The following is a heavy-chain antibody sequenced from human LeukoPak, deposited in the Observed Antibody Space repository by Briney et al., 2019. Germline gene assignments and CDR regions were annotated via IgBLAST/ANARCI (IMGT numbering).Heavy chain of an antibody. V-gene: IGHV1-8*03. CDR1: GYTFTSYD. Sequence: ASVKVSCKASGYTFTSYDINWVRQATGQGLEWMGWMNPNSGNTGYAQKFQGRVTITRNTSISTAYMELSSLRSEDMAVYYCARCGSWNDDEGFDYWGQGTLVTVSS. J-gene: IGHJ4*02. D-gene: IGHD1-1*01. CDR2: MNPNSGNT. CDR3: ARCGSWNDDEGFDY.